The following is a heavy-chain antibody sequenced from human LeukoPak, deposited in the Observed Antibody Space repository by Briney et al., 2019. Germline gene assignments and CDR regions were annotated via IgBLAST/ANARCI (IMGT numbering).Heavy chain of an antibody. D-gene: IGHD1-1*01. CDR1: GFTFSSYS. V-gene: IGHV3-48*04. CDR3: AGGISLFRTGPQDR. Sequence: GGSLRLSCAASGFTFSSYSMNWVRQAPGRGLEWVSYIAGGGSSTIYYADSVKGRFTISRDNAKNSLFLQMNSLRVEDTAVYYCAGGISLFRTGPQDRWGQGTLVIVSS. J-gene: IGHJ4*02. CDR2: IAGGGSSTI.